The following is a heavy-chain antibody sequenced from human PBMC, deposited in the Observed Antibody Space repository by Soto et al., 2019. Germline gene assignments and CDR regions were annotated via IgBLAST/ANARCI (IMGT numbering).Heavy chain of an antibody. J-gene: IGHJ4*02. CDR3: ARDRLEPGYSSSSGSDY. Sequence: SETLSLTCTVSGGSISSGDYYWSWIRQPPGKGLEWIGYIYYSGSTYYNPSLKSRVTISVDTSKNQFSLKLSSVTAADTAVYYCARDRLEPGYSSSSGSDYWGQGTLVTVSS. CDR1: GGSISSGDYY. CDR2: IYYSGST. D-gene: IGHD6-6*01. V-gene: IGHV4-30-4*01.